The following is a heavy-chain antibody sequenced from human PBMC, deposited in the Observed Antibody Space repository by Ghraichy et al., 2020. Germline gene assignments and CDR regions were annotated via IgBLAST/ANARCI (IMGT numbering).Heavy chain of an antibody. D-gene: IGHD6-13*01. Sequence: GESLNISCAASGFTVSSNYMSWVRQAPGKGLEWVSVIYSGGSTYYADSVKGRFTISRDNSKNTLYLQMNSLRAEDTAVYYCARMAGYSSSFPNWFDPWGQGTLVTVSS. CDR1: GFTVSSNY. J-gene: IGHJ5*02. V-gene: IGHV3-66*01. CDR2: IYSGGST. CDR3: ARMAGYSSSFPNWFDP.